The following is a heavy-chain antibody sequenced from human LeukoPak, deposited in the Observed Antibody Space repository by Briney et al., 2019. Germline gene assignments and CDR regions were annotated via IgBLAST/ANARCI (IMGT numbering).Heavy chain of an antibody. CDR2: IKEDGGEK. J-gene: IGHJ4*02. D-gene: IGHD6-13*01. CDR3: ATERRGSSTYDGKEAFDF. V-gene: IGHV3-7*01. Sequence: GGSLRLSCTASGVTFSNYWMSWVRRAPGKGLEWVANIKEDGGEKNYVDSVRGRFTITRDNSRNSLYLQMNSLGGEDTAVYYCATERRGSSTYDGKEAFDFWGQGTLVTVSS. CDR1: GVTFSNYW.